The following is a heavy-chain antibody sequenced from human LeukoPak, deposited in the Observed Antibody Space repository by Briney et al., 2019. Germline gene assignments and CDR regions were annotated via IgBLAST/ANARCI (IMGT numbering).Heavy chain of an antibody. CDR3: ARATLGGYDSSGDDAFDI. D-gene: IGHD3-22*01. CDR1: GGSFSGYY. V-gene: IGHV4-34*01. Sequence: PSETLSLTCAVYGGSFSGYYWSWIRQPPGKGLEWIGEINHSGSTNYNPSLKSRVTISVDTSKNQFSLKLSSVTAADTAVYYCARATLGGYDSSGDDAFDIWGQGTMVSVSS. J-gene: IGHJ3*02. CDR2: INHSGST.